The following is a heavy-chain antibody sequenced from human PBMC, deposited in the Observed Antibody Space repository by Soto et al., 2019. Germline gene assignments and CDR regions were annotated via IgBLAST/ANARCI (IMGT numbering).Heavy chain of an antibody. CDR1: GFTFRNSR. CDR3: ATDLGTTMARH. V-gene: IGHV3-7*04. Sequence: GGSLRLSCAASGFTFRNSRMSWVRQAPGKGLAWVANIKQDRSDTYYVDSVKGRFTISRDNAKNSLFLQMNSLSAEDTAVYYCATDLGTTMARHWGRGTLVTVSS. D-gene: IGHD1-1*01. CDR2: IKQDRSDT. J-gene: IGHJ4*02.